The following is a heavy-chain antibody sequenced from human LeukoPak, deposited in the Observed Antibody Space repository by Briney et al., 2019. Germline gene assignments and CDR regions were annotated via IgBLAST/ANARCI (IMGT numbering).Heavy chain of an antibody. CDR2: ISYDGSNK. CDR1: GFTFSSYA. D-gene: IGHD5-18*01. J-gene: IGHJ4*02. Sequence: GGSLRLSCAASGFTFSSYAMHWVRQAPGKGLEWVAVISYDGSNKYYADSVKGRFTISRDNSKNTLYLRMNSLRAEDTAVYYCAKDNSYGLFDYWGQGTLVTVSS. CDR3: AKDNSYGLFDY. V-gene: IGHV3-30-3*01.